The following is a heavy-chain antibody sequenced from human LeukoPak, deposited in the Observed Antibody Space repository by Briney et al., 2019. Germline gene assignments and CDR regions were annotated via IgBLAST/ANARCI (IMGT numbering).Heavy chain of an antibody. V-gene: IGHV4-59*01. CDR2: IFYSGST. Sequence: SETLSLTCTVSGGSISSYYWSWIRQPPGKGLEWIGHIFYSGSTNYNPSLKSRVTVSVDTSKNQFSLELSSVTAADTAVYYCARAGGTKKDLDYWGQGTLVTVSS. CDR3: ARAGGTKKDLDY. D-gene: IGHD3-16*01. J-gene: IGHJ4*02. CDR1: GGSISSYY.